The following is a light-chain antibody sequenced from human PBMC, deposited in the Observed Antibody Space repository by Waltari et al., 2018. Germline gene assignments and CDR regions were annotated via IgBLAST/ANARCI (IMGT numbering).Light chain of an antibody. CDR3: TSYITTRGDWV. CDR1: SSDVGGYNL. CDR2: EVS. V-gene: IGLV2-14*01. J-gene: IGLJ3*02. Sequence: QSALTQPASVSGSPGQSITISCTGTSSDVGGYNLVSWHQQHPGKAPTLIIYEVSNRPSGVSIRFSGSKSGNTASLTISGLQAEDEADYYCTSYITTRGDWVFGGGTKLTVL.